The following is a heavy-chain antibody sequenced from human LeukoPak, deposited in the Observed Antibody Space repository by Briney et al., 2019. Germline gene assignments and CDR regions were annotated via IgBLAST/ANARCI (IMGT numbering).Heavy chain of an antibody. V-gene: IGHV4-34*01. D-gene: IGHD4-17*01. CDR3: ARGKLMSGDFEGYDY. Sequence: SETLSLTCAVYGGSFSGYYWSWIRQPPGKGLEWIGEINHSGSTNYNPSLKSRVTISVDTSKNQFSLKLTSMTAADTAVYYCARGKLMSGDFEGYDYWGQGTLVTVSS. CDR1: GGSFSGYY. CDR2: INHSGST. J-gene: IGHJ4*02.